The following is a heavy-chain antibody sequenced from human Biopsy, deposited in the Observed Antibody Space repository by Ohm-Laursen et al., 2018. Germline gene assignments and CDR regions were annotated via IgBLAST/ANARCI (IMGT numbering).Heavy chain of an antibody. V-gene: IGHV1-2*02. J-gene: IGHJ5*02. CDR1: GYTFTGYH. CDR2: INAKTGDT. D-gene: IGHD3-22*01. CDR3: TRGGYYYDSLAYYYWFDP. Sequence: SSVKVSCKGSGYTFTGYHVHWVRQAPGQGLEWMGWINAKTGDTNYAQKFQGRVTMTRDTSISTAYVDLSSLRSDDTAVYYCTRGGYYYDSLAYYYWFDPWGQGTLVTVSS.